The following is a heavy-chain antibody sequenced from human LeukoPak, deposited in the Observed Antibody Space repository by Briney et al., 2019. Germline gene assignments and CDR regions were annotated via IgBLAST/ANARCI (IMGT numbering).Heavy chain of an antibody. CDR1: GFTFSSYG. Sequence: GGSLRLSCAASGFTFSSYGMHWVRQAPGKGLEWVAVISYDGSNKYYADSVKGRFTISRDNSKNTLYLQMNSLRAEDTAVYYCARGRGRYYFDYWGQGTLVTVSS. CDR2: ISYDGSNK. CDR3: ARGRGRYYFDY. D-gene: IGHD6-19*01. V-gene: IGHV3-30*03. J-gene: IGHJ4*02.